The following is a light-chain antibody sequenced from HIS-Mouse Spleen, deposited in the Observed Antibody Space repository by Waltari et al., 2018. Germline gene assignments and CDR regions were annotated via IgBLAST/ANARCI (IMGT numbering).Light chain of an antibody. CDR3: QQYYSYRFT. CDR1: QGISSY. J-gene: IGKJ3*01. V-gene: IGKV1-8*01. CDR2: AAS. Sequence: AIRMTQSPSSFSASTGDRVTITCRASQGISSYLAWYQQKPGKAPKLLFYAASTLQSGVPARFSGSGSGTDFTLTISCLQSEDFATYYCQQYYSYRFTCGPGTKVDIK.